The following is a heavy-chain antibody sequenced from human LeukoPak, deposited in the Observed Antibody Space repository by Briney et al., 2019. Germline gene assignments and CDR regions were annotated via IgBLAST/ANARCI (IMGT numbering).Heavy chain of an antibody. CDR1: GGSFSGYY. D-gene: IGHD5-24*01. Sequence: SETLSLTCAVYGGSFSGYYWSWIRQPPGKGLEWIGEINHSGSTNYNPSLKSRVTISVDTSKNQFSLKLSSVTAADTAVYYRAKAMATSLDYWGQGTLVTVSS. V-gene: IGHV4-34*01. CDR2: INHSGST. J-gene: IGHJ4*02. CDR3: AKAMATSLDY.